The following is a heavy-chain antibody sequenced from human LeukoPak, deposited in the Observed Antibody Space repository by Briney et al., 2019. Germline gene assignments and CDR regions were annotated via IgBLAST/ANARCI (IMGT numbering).Heavy chain of an antibody. Sequence: SQTNTLTWAIAGDSVSSNNAGWTWIPQSPLRGLEWLGRTYYRTKWYNDYAVSVKSRITIGPDTSKNQFTLQLNSVTPEDTAVYYCARAVDGRFDYWGQGTLVTVSS. CDR2: TYYRTKWYN. D-gene: IGHD6-19*01. J-gene: IGHJ4*02. CDR1: GDSVSSNNAG. CDR3: ARAVDGRFDY. V-gene: IGHV6-1*01.